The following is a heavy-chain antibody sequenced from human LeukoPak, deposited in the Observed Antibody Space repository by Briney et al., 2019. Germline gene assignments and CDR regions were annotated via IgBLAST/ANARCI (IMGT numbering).Heavy chain of an antibody. D-gene: IGHD3-10*02. J-gene: IGHJ6*02. Sequence: GGSLRLSCAASGFTFSNYWVSRVRQAPGKGLEWVANIRQDGNEKYYVDSVKGRFTISRDNAKISLYLQMNSLRAEDTAIYYCARDVRLRSMDVWGQGTTVTVSS. CDR1: GFTFSNYW. V-gene: IGHV3-7*03. CDR3: ARDVRLRSMDV. CDR2: IRQDGNEK.